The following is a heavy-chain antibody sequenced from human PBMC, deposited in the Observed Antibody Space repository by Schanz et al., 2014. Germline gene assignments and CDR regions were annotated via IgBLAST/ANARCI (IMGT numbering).Heavy chain of an antibody. Sequence: VQLVESGAEVKQPGASVKVSCKASGYTFTAYFIHWVRQAPGQGLEWMGRINPNTGGTNFAQKFQGRVTMTRDTSISTAYMELSSLRSDDTAVYYCARELRLEYYFDYWGQGTQVTVSS. CDR1: GYTFTAYF. CDR2: INPNTGGT. J-gene: IGHJ4*02. D-gene: IGHD2-15*01. CDR3: ARELRLEYYFDY. V-gene: IGHV1-2*06.